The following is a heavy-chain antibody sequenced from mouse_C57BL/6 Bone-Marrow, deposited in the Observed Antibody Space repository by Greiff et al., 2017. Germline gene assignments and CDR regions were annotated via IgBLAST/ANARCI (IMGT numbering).Heavy chain of an antibody. D-gene: IGHD1-1*01. V-gene: IGHV1-53*01. J-gene: IGHJ3*01. Sequence: QVQLKEPGTELVKPGASVKLSCKASGYTFTGYWMHWVKQRPGQGLEWIGNIYPRNGVTNYNEKFKGKATLTVDKSSSTAYMRLSSLTSEDSAVYYCVYSSLFAYWGQGTLVTVSA. CDR3: VYSSLFAY. CDR1: GYTFTGYW. CDR2: IYPRNGVT.